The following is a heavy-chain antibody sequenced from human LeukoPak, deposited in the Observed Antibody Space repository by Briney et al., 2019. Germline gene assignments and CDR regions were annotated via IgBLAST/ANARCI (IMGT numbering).Heavy chain of an antibody. J-gene: IGHJ4*02. CDR2: IYSGGST. CDR3: AREIKGDPPYFDY. Sequence: GGSLRHSCAASGFTVSSNYMSWVRQAPGKGLEWVSVIYSGGSTYYADSVKGRFTISRDNSKNTLYLQMNSLRAEDTAVYYCAREIKGDPPYFDYWGQGTLVTVSS. V-gene: IGHV3-66*01. CDR1: GFTVSSNY. D-gene: IGHD2-21*02.